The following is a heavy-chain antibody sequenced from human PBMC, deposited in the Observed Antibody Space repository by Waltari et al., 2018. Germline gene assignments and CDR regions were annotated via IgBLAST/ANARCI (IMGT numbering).Heavy chain of an antibody. J-gene: IGHJ4*02. D-gene: IGHD3-9*01. V-gene: IGHV4-39*01. CDR2: IYYSGST. Sequence: QLQLQESGPGLVKPSETLSLTCTVSGGSISSSSYYWGWIRQPPGKGLEWIGGIYYSGSTYSNPSLKSRVTISVDTSKNQFSLKLSSVTAADTAVYYCARRTGYDILTGHRQYYFDYWGQGTLVTVSS. CDR1: GGSISSSSYY. CDR3: ARRTGYDILTGHRQYYFDY.